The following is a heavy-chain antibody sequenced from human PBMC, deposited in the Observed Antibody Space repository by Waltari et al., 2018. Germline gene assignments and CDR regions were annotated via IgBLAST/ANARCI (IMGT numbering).Heavy chain of an antibody. CDR3: ARGRGRKFVPSDFDY. J-gene: IGHJ4*02. CDR2: INQSGST. Sequence: QVQLQQWGAGLLKPSETLSLTGAVDGGPFSGYYWRWIRQPPGTGLEWMGEINQSGSTNYNPSLKSRVTISVDTSKNQFSLKLSSVTAADTAVYYCARGRGRKFVPSDFDYWGQGTLVTVSS. CDR1: GGPFSGYY. D-gene: IGHD2-2*01. V-gene: IGHV4-34*01.